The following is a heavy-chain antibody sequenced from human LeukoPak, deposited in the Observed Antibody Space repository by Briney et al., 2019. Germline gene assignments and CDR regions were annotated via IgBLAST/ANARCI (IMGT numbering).Heavy chain of an antibody. D-gene: IGHD3-16*01. J-gene: IGHJ4*02. V-gene: IGHV3-23*01. Sequence: GALRLSCVASGFIFSDYAMSWVRQAPGKGLEWVSVMSSGGYSEYYSDSVRGRFTISRDNSKDTLYLQMNSLTAEDTAVYYCGKDKVGGGGFNDFWGQGILVTVSS. CDR1: GFIFSDYA. CDR3: GKDKVGGGGFNDF. CDR2: MSSGGYSE.